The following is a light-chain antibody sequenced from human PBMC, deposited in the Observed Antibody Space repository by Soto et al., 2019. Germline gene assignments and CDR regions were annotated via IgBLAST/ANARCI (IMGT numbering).Light chain of an antibody. Sequence: QSALTQPASVSGSPGQSITISCTGTSSDVGGYKYDSWYQQHPGKAPKLMIYEVTNRPSGVSNRFSGSKSGNTASLTISGLHTEDEADYYCSSYTSSSTLVFGGGTKLTVL. CDR3: SSYTSSSTLV. CDR1: SSDVGGYKY. V-gene: IGLV2-14*01. CDR2: EVT. J-gene: IGLJ3*02.